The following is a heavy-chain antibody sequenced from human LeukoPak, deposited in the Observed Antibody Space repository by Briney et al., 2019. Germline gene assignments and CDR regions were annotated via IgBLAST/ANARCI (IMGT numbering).Heavy chain of an antibody. J-gene: IGHJ6*02. CDR2: IGGDGTT. CDR3: AKGPYGLGIYYGMVV. Sequence: GGSLRLSCATSGFTFSNCGMSWVRQAPGKGLQWLSVIGGDGTTYYADSVKGRFTVSRDNSENTLYLQMNSLRAEDTAVYYCAKGPYGLGIYYGMVVWGERTTVTV. CDR1: GFTFSNCG. D-gene: IGHD3-10*01. V-gene: IGHV3-23*01.